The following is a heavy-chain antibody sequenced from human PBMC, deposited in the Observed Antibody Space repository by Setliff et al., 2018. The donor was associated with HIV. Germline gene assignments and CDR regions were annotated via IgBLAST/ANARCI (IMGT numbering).Heavy chain of an antibody. CDR2: VHYGGSI. D-gene: IGHD3-3*01. CDR1: GYSISTAYY. J-gene: IGHJ4*02. Sequence: SETQSLTCAVSGYSISTAYYWGWIRQPPGKGLEWIASVHYGGSIFYNPSLKSRVTLSVGTSKRQFFLNLSSATTADTAMYYCVRPSFGIGGGSMFDSWGQGIVVTVSS. CDR3: VRPSFGIGGGSMFDS. V-gene: IGHV4-38-2*01.